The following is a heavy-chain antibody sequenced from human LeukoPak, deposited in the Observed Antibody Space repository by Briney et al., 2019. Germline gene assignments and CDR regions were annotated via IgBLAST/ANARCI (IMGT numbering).Heavy chain of an antibody. V-gene: IGHV1-8*01. D-gene: IGHD2-21*02. J-gene: IGHJ4*02. CDR1: GYTFPSSG. CDR3: PRGRVGSIRCYLVVTAIKPFDYFDY. Sequence: ASVKVSFKALGYTFPSSGINWVRQATGQGLEWMGWMNPNSGNTGYAQKFQGRVTMTRNTSISTAYMELSSPRSEDTAVYYCPRGRVGSIRCYLVVTAIKPFDYFDYWGQGTLVTVSS. CDR2: MNPNSGNT.